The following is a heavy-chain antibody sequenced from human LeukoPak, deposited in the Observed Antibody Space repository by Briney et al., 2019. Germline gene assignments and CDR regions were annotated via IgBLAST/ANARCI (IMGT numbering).Heavy chain of an antibody. J-gene: IGHJ4*02. CDR3: ARGIVVVVGASDHFDY. D-gene: IGHD2-15*01. V-gene: IGHV3-7*01. CDR2: ISHDGSDK. CDR1: GFTFSTYW. Sequence: PGGSLRLSCVASGFTFSTYWMNWVPQAPGKGLERVGTISHDGSDKYYVDSVKGRFTISRDNAKTSLYLQINSLRADDTALYFCARGIVVVVGASDHFDYWGQGTLITVSS.